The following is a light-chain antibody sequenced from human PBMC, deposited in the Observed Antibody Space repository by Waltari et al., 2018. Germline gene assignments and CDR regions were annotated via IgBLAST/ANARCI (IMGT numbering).Light chain of an antibody. CDR2: EAS. V-gene: IGKV1-5*03. J-gene: IGKJ3*01. CDR3: QQLNSHLFT. CDR1: KSISTS. Sequence: DIQMTQSPHTLSSSLGDRVTITCRASKSISTSLAWYQQKKGKAPNLLIFEASTLQSGVPSRFSGSGSGTEFTLTISSLQPDDFATYYCQQLNSHLFTFGPGTTVDIK.